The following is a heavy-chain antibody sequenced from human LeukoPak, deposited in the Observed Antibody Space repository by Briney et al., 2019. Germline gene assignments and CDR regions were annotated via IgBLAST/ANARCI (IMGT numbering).Heavy chain of an antibody. CDR2: IYYSGST. D-gene: IGHD6-13*01. V-gene: IGHV4-59*01. CDR1: GGSISSYY. CDR3: ARNQIADGMDV. Sequence: SETLSLTCTVSGGSISSYYWSWIRQPPGKGQEWIGYIYYSGSTNYNPSLKSRVTISVDTSKNQFSLKLSSVTAADTAVYYCARNQIADGMDVWGQGTTVTVSS. J-gene: IGHJ6*02.